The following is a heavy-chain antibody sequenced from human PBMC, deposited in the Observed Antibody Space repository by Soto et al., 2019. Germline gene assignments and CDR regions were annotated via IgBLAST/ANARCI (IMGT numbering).Heavy chain of an antibody. CDR2: ISGSGGST. D-gene: IGHD3-22*01. CDR1: GFTFSSYA. V-gene: IGHV3-23*01. CDR3: AKGSYYDSSGYSH. J-gene: IGHJ4*02. Sequence: LRLSCAASGFTFSSYAMSWVRQAPGKGLEWVSAISGSGGSTYYADSVKGRFTISRDNSKNTLYLQMNSLRAEDTAVYYCAKGSYYDSSGYSHWGQGTLVTVSS.